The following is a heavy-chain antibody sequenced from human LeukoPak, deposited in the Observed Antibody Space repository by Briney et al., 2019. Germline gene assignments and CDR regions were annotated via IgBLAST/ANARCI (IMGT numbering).Heavy chain of an antibody. CDR3: ARGERTYYYGGSDYAFDY. CDR1: GFTFSDYY. J-gene: IGHJ4*02. V-gene: IGHV3-11*01. CDR2: ISSSGSTI. Sequence: GGSLRLSCAASGFTFSDYYMNWIRQAPGKGLEWVSYISSSGSTISYADSVKGRFTISRDNAKNSLYLQMNSLRAEDTAVYYCARGERTYYYGGSDYAFDYWGQGTLVTVSS. D-gene: IGHD3-22*01.